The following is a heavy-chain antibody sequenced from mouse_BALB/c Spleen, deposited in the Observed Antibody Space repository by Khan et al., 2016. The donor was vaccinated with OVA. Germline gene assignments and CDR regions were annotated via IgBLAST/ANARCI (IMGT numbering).Heavy chain of an antibody. V-gene: IGHV2-6-7*01. D-gene: IGHD2-4*01. CDR2: IWGDGST. J-gene: IGHJ4*01. CDR3: ARAIYYDYAYYYAMDY. Sequence: QVQLKESGPGLVAPSQSLSITCTVSGFSLTGYGVNWVRQPPGKGLEWLGMIWGDGSTDYNSALKSRLSISKDNSKSQVFLKMNSLHTDDTARYYCARAIYYDYAYYYAMDYWGQGTSVTVSS. CDR1: GFSLTGYG.